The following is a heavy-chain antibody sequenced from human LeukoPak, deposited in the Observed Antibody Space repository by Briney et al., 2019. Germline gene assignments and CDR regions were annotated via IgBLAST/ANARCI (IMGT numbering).Heavy chain of an antibody. Sequence: GGSLRLSCAASGFTFSDYYMSWIRKAPGKGLEWLSYIDSRGTTMYYADSVKGRFTISRDNAENSLYLQMNSLRAEDTAVYFCATTGNFYDMDVWGKGTTVTVSS. CDR1: GFTFSDYY. CDR2: IDSRGTTM. D-gene: IGHD1-1*01. V-gene: IGHV3-11*01. CDR3: ATTGNFYDMDV. J-gene: IGHJ6*03.